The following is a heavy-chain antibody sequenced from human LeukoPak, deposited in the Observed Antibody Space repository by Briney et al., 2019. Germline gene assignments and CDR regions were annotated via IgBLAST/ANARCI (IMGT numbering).Heavy chain of an antibody. Sequence: GGSLRLSCAASGFTFSSYAMSWVRQAPGKGLEWVSAISGSGGSTYYADSVKGRFTISRDNSKNTLYLKMNSLRAEDTAVYYCAKTAAYYYDSSGYVLDYWGQGTPVTVSS. D-gene: IGHD3-22*01. V-gene: IGHV3-23*01. CDR3: AKTAAYYYDSSGYVLDY. CDR1: GFTFSSYA. CDR2: ISGSGGST. J-gene: IGHJ4*02.